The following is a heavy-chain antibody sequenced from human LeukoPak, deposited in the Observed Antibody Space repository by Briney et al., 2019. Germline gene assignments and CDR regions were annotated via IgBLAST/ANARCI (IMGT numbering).Heavy chain of an antibody. D-gene: IGHD6-19*01. V-gene: IGHV4-39*02. Sequence: SETLSLTCTVSAGSISSSSYSWGWIRQPPGKGLEWIGSIYYSGSTNYNPSLKSRISISVDTSKNHFSLKLTSVTAADTAVYYCATRHDTGWYFDYWGRGNLVTVSS. CDR1: AGSISSSSYS. CDR3: ATRHDTGWYFDY. J-gene: IGHJ4*02. CDR2: IYYSGST.